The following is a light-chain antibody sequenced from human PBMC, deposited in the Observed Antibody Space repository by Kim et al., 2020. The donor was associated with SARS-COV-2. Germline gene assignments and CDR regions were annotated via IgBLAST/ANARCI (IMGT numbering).Light chain of an antibody. V-gene: IGKV1-5*01. J-gene: IGKJ5*01. CDR2: DAS. CDR3: QQHSTYPIT. Sequence: IQLTQSPSTLSASVGDRVTITCRASQSIGGWLAWYQQKPGKAPKLLIYDASSVESGVPSRFSGSGSGTEFTLTISSLQPGDSAAYYCQQHSTYPITFGQGTRLEIK. CDR1: QSIGGW.